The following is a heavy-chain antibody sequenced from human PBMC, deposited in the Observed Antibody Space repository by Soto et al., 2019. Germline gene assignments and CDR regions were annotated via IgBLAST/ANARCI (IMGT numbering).Heavy chain of an antibody. J-gene: IGHJ4*02. CDR3: AKLRGDYTVFDY. CDR2: IKQDGSVK. Sequence: PGESLKISCAPSGFTFSNYWMSWVRQAPGQGLEWVASIKQDGSVKHYVDSVKGRFTTSRDNAEKSLHLQMNSLRAEDTAVYYCAKLRGDYTVFDYWGQGARVTVSS. D-gene: IGHD4-17*01. V-gene: IGHV3-7*03. CDR1: GFTFSNYW.